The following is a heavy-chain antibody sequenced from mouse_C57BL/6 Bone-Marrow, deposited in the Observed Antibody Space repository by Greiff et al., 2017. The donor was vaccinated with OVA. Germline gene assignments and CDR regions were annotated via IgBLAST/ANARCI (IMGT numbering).Heavy chain of an antibody. CDR2: IDPSDSET. Sequence: QVQLQQPGAELVRPGSSVQLSCKASGYTFTSSWLHWVKQRPIQGLAWIGNIDPSDSETHYNLKFKDKATLTVDKSSVTAYMQLSSLTSEDSAVYYCARSNYYGSSSWFAYWGQGTLVTVSA. J-gene: IGHJ3*01. CDR3: ARSNYYGSSSWFAY. D-gene: IGHD1-1*01. V-gene: IGHV1-52*01. CDR1: GYTFTSSW.